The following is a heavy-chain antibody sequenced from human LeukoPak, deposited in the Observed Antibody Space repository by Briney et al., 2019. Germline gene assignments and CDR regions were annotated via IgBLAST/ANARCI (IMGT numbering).Heavy chain of an antibody. CDR1: GGSISSYY. Sequence: SETLSLTCTVSGGSISSYYWSWIRQPPGKGLEWIGYIYYSGSTNYNPSPKSRVTISVDTSKNQFSLKLSSVTAADTAVYYCASAPTYSSSWYTNWYFDLWGRGTLVTVSS. D-gene: IGHD6-13*01. CDR3: ASAPTYSSSWYTNWYFDL. V-gene: IGHV4-59*08. J-gene: IGHJ2*01. CDR2: IYYSGST.